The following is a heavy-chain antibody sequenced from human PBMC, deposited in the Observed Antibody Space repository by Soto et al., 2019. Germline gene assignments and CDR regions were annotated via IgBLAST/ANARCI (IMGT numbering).Heavy chain of an antibody. J-gene: IGHJ5*02. CDR2: IYSSGSN. V-gene: IGHV4-4*07. CDR3: ARGYEGGYTFGHDL. CDR1: GDSISSTY. Sequence: QVQLHESGPGLVKPSATLSLTCTVSGDSISSTYWSWVRQPAGRGLEWIGRIYSSGSNNYNPSLESRVTMSVDTSKNQFSLTLRSVTAADTAVYFCARGYEGGYTFGHDLWGQGTLVTVSS. D-gene: IGHD3-22*01.